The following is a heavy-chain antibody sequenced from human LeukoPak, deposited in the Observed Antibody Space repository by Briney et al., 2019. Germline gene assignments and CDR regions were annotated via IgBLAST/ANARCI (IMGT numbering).Heavy chain of an antibody. CDR2: IIPILGIA. D-gene: IGHD3-10*01. Sequence: SVKVSCKASGGTFSSYAISWVRQAPGQGLEWMGRIIPILGIANYAQKFQGRVTITADKSTSTAYMELSSLRSEDTAVYYCARALVGTVRPFSGSYPTNEFDYWGQGTLVTVSS. CDR3: ARALVGTVRPFSGSYPTNEFDY. CDR1: GGTFSSYA. V-gene: IGHV1-69*04. J-gene: IGHJ4*02.